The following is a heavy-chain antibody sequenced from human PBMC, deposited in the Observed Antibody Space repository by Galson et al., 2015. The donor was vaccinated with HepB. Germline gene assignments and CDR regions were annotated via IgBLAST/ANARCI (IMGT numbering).Heavy chain of an antibody. J-gene: IGHJ3*02. CDR2: IYTSGST. V-gene: IGHV4-61*02. D-gene: IGHD2-2*01. CDR3: ARDHCSSTSCLYAFDI. CDR1: GGSISSGSYY. Sequence: LSLTCTVSGGSISSGSYYWSWIRQPAGKGLEWIGRIYTSGSTNYNPSLKSRVTMSVETSKNQFSLKLSSVTAADTAVYYCARDHCSSTSCLYAFDIWGQGTMVTVSS.